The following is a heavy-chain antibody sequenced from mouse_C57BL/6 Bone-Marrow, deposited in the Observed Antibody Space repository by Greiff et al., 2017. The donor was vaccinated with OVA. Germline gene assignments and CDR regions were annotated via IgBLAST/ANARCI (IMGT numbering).Heavy chain of an antibody. CDR1: GFSFNTYA. CDR2: IRSKSNNYAT. CDR3: VRPLYDYDGYYAMDY. D-gene: IGHD2-4*01. V-gene: IGHV10-1*01. J-gene: IGHJ4*01. Sequence: EVHLVESGGGLVQPKGSLKLSCAASGFSFNTYAMNWVRQAPGKGLEWVARIRSKSNNYATYYADSVKDRFTISRDDSESMLYLQMNNVKTEDTAMYDGVRPLYDYDGYYAMDYWGQGTSVTVSS.